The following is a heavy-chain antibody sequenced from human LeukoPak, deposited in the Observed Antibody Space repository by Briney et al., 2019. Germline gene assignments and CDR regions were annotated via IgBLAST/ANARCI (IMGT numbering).Heavy chain of an antibody. V-gene: IGHV5-51*01. Sequence: GESLKISCKASGYRFTSSWTGWVRQMPGKGLEWMGIIYPGDSDTEYSPSFQGQVTFSVDKSLNIAFLQWSSLKASDSATYYRARQVADIIVVPAAMAFDSWGQGTLLTVSS. CDR3: ARQVADIIVVPAAMAFDS. D-gene: IGHD2-2*01. CDR2: IYPGDSDT. CDR1: GYRFTSSW. J-gene: IGHJ4*02.